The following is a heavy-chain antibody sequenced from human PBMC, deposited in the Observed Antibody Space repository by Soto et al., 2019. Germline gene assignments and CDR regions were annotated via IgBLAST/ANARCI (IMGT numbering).Heavy chain of an antibody. J-gene: IGHJ6*03. CDR1: GYTFTRYD. CDR3: ARGRMTTVTISYYYYYMDV. V-gene: IGHV1-8*01. Sequence: ASVKVSCKASGYTFTRYDINWVRQATGQGLEWMGWMNPNSGNTGFAQKFQGRVTMTRNTSISTAYMELSSLRSEDTAVYYCARGRMTTVTISYYYYYMDVWGKGTTVTVSS. D-gene: IGHD4-17*01. CDR2: MNPNSGNT.